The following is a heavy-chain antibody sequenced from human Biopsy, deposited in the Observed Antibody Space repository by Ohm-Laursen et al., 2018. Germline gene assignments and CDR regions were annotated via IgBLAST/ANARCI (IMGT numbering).Heavy chain of an antibody. Sequence: GTLSLTWPVSGGSTSNNNYYWGWIRQPPGKGLEWIGSIFYRGSTHYKPSLKSRVNISVDTSKNQFSLKLNSVTAADTAVYYCARDYDTSGYYYVSWGQGTLVTVSS. CDR1: GGSTSNNNYY. CDR2: IFYRGST. D-gene: IGHD3-22*01. V-gene: IGHV4-39*01. J-gene: IGHJ5*02. CDR3: ARDYDTSGYYYVS.